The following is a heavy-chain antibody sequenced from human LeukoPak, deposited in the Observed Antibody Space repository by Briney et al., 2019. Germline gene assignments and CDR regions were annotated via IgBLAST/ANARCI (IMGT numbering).Heavy chain of an antibody. J-gene: IGHJ4*02. CDR1: GFTSSSYS. Sequence: GGSLRLSCAASGFTSSSYSMNWVRQAPGKGLEWVSSISSSSSYIYYADSVKGRFTISRDNAKNSLYLQMNSLRAEDTAVYYCARRIAVAAVSEFDYWGQGTPVTVSS. V-gene: IGHV3-21*01. D-gene: IGHD6-19*01. CDR3: ARRIAVAAVSEFDY. CDR2: ISSSSSYI.